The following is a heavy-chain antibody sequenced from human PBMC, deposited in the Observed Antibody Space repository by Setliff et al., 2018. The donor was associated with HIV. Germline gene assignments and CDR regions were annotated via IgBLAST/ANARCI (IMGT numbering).Heavy chain of an antibody. V-gene: IGHV4-59*01. Sequence: SETLTLTCTVSGGPISGYYWSWIRQPPGKGLEWIGYIYYIGNTNYNPSLKSRVTVSLDTSQNQFSLNLSSVTAADTAVYYCARSRPRSMDFYMDVWGKGTTVTVSS. CDR2: IYYIGNT. J-gene: IGHJ6*03. CDR1: GGPISGYY. CDR3: ARSRPRSMDFYMDV. D-gene: IGHD2-8*01.